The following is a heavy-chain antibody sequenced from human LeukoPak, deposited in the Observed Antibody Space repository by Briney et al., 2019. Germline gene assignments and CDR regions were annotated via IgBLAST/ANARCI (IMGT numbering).Heavy chain of an antibody. CDR3: ARHHGLTIFGVAEGPMDV. CDR2: INHSGST. D-gene: IGHD3-3*01. V-gene: IGHV4-34*01. CDR1: GGSFSGYY. J-gene: IGHJ6*02. Sequence: SETLSLTCAVYGGSFSGYYWSWIRQPPGKGMEWIGEINHSGSTNYNPSLKSRVTISVDTSKNQFSLKLSSVTAADTAVYYCARHHGLTIFGVAEGPMDVWGQGTTVTVSS.